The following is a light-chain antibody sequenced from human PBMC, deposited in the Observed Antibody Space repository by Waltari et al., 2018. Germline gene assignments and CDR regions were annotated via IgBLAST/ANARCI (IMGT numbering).Light chain of an antibody. CDR3: QQYYSTPRT. V-gene: IGKV4-1*01. CDR1: QSVLYSSNNQNY. J-gene: IGKJ4*01. CDR2: WAS. Sequence: DIVMTQSPDSLAVSLVERATINCKSSQSVLYSSNNQNYLAWYQQKPGQPPKLLIYWASTRESGVPDRFSDSGSGTDFTLTISSLQAEDVAVYYCQQYYSTPRTFGGGTKVEIK.